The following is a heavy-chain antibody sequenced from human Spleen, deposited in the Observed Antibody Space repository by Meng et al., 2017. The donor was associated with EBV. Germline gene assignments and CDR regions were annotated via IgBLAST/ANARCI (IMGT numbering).Heavy chain of an antibody. V-gene: IGHV4-59*01. CDR2: FYSTGSP. Sequence: SGPGLVKPSETHTLTCNVSGDSIKNYYWNWSRQPPGKGLEWIGYFYSTGSPSYDPSLGSRVTVSLDPSKRQFSLELKSVTAADTAVYYCVRETPGYSSGWYYYFDSWGQGTLVTVSS. CDR1: GDSIKNYY. CDR3: VRETPGYSSGWYYYFDS. J-gene: IGHJ4*02. D-gene: IGHD6-13*01.